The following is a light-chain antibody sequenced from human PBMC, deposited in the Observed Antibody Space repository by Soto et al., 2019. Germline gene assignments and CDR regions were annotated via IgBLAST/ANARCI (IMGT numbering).Light chain of an antibody. CDR2: GAS. Sequence: ETVLTQSPGTLSLSPGERVTLSCRASQSVCNRCLAGYQQKPGQSPRLLIYGASTRATGIPDRFSGSGSGTDFTLTISRLEPEDFAVYYCQHYGTTPWTFGQGTKVGIK. V-gene: IGKV3-20*01. J-gene: IGKJ1*01. CDR3: QHYGTTPWT. CDR1: QSVCNRC.